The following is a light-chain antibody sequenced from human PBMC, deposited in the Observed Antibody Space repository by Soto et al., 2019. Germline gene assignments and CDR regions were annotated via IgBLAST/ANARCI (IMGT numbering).Light chain of an antibody. CDR2: ANN. CDR1: SSNIGAGYD. Sequence: QSVLTHPPSVSGAPGQRVTISCSGSSSNIGAGYDVHWYQQLPGTAPKLLISANNIRPSGVPDRFSGSKSGTSASLAITGLQAEDEADYYCQSYDSSLSGSGVFGGGTKLTVL. CDR3: QSYDSSLSGSGV. V-gene: IGLV1-40*01. J-gene: IGLJ3*02.